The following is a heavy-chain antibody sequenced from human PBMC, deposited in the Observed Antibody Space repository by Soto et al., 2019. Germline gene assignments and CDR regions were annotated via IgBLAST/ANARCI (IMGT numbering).Heavy chain of an antibody. J-gene: IGHJ4*02. D-gene: IGHD2-2*01. CDR2: ISYDGSNK. V-gene: IGHV3-30*18. CDR1: GFTFSSYG. CDR3: AKEAPGYCSSTSCHTIDY. Sequence: GGSLRLSCAASGFTFSSYGMHWVRQAPGKGLEWVAVISYDGSNKYYADSVKGRFTISRDNSKNTLYLQMNSLRAEDTTVYYCAKEAPGYCSSTSCHTIDYWGQGTLVTVSS.